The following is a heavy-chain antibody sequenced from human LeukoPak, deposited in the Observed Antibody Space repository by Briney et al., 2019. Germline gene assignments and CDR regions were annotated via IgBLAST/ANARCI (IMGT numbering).Heavy chain of an antibody. CDR2: IYYSGST. CDR3: ARPMYAQTYYYMDV. J-gene: IGHJ6*03. Sequence: SETLSLTCTVSGGSISSYYWSWIRQPPGKGLEWIGYIYYSGSTNYNPSLKSRVTISVDTSKNLFSLKLNSVTAADTAVYYCARPMYAQTYYYMDVWGKGTTVTVSS. D-gene: IGHD2-8*01. CDR1: GGSISSYY. V-gene: IGHV4-59*12.